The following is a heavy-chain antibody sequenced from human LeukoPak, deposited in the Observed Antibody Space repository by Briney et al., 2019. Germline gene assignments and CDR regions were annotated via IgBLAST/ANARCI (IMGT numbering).Heavy chain of an antibody. J-gene: IGHJ4*02. CDR2: INHSGST. CDR1: GGSFSGYY. V-gene: IGHV4-34*01. CDR3: ARGAPYDSSGYVTYYFDY. Sequence: SETLSLTCAVYGGSFSGYYWSWIRQPPGKGLEWIGEINHSGSTNYNPSLKSRVTISVDTSKNQFSLKLSSVTAADTAVYYCARGAPYDSSGYVTYYFDYWGQGTLVTVSS. D-gene: IGHD3-22*01.